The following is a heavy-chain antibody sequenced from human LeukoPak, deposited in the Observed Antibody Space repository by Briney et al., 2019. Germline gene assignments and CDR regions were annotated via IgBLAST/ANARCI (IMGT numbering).Heavy chain of an antibody. J-gene: IGHJ3*02. V-gene: IGHV4-34*01. CDR2: INHSGST. Sequence: KPSETLSLTCAVYGGSFSGYYWSWIRQPPGKGLEWIGEINHSGSTNYNPSLKSRVTISADTSKNQFSLKLSSVTAADTAVYYCARDSWELAAGAFDIWGQGTMVTVSS. CDR3: ARDSWELAAGAFDI. CDR1: GGSFSGYY. D-gene: IGHD1-26*01.